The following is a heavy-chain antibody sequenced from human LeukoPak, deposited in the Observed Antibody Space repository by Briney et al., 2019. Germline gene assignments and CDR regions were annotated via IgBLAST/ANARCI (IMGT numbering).Heavy chain of an antibody. CDR2: ISLGGSTM. CDR1: GFTFSNYE. Sequence: PGGSLRLSCATSGFTFSNYEMNWVRQAPGKGLEWISYISLGGSTMYYADSVKGRFTISRDDAKNSLSLQMNSLRAEDTALYYCARGVGLEYYYYYMDVWGKGTTVTISS. D-gene: IGHD3/OR15-3a*01. CDR3: ARGVGLEYYYYYMDV. J-gene: IGHJ6*03. V-gene: IGHV3-48*03.